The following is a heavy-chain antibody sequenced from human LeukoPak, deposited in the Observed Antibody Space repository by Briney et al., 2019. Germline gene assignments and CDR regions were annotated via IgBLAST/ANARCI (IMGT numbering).Heavy chain of an antibody. V-gene: IGHV1-18*01. D-gene: IGHD1-7*01. CDR2: ISAYNGNT. Sequence: GASVKVSCKASGYTFTSYGISWVRQAAGQGLEWMGWISAYNGNTNYAQKLQGRVTMTTDTSTSTAYMDLRSLRSDDTAVYYCAREGSNWNYVFPWFDPWGQGTLVTVSS. CDR1: GYTFTSYG. J-gene: IGHJ5*02. CDR3: AREGSNWNYVFPWFDP.